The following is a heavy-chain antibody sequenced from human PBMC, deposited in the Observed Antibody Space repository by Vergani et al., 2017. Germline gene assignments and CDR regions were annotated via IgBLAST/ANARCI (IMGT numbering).Heavy chain of an antibody. CDR2: LSGSGGNT. Sequence: EVQLLESGGNLIQPGGSLRLSCGASGFTFSSYAMTWVRLAPGKGLQWVSALSGSGGNTFYTDSVKGRFTISRDNSQDTLYLQMNSLRVEDTAIYYCAKARDPNCKGGNCYSYYYGLDLWGQGTTVTVSS. J-gene: IGHJ6*02. CDR1: GFTFSSYA. D-gene: IGHD2-21*01. CDR3: AKARDPNCKGGNCYSYYYGLDL. V-gene: IGHV3-23*01.